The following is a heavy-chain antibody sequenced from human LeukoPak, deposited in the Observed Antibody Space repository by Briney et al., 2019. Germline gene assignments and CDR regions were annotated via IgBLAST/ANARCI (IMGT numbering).Heavy chain of an antibody. CDR1: GGTFTTYA. CDR2: IIPIFGIA. D-gene: IGHD5-24*01. CDR3: ATEQVEMATPSGY. J-gene: IGHJ4*02. V-gene: IGHV1-69*17. Sequence: ASVKVSCKASGGTFTTYAISWVRQAPGQGLEWMGGIIPIFGIANYAQKFQGRVTITADKSTSTAYMELSSLRSEDTAVYYCATEQVEMATPSGYWGQGTLVTVSS.